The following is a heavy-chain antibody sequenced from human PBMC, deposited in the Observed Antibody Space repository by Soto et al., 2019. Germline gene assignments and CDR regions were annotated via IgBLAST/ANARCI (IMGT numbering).Heavy chain of an antibody. CDR1: GWSFSGYY. J-gene: IGHJ4*02. Sequence: PSETLSLTCTVYGWSFSGYYWSWIRQPPGKGLEWIGEINHSGSTNYNPSLKSRVTISVDTSKNQFSLKLSSVTAADTAVYYCAYGGNYTNFDYWGQGTLVTVSS. CDR2: INHSGST. D-gene: IGHD3-3*01. V-gene: IGHV4-34*01. CDR3: AYGGNYTNFDY.